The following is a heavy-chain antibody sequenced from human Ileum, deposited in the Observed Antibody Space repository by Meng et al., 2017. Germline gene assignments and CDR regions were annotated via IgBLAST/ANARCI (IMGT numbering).Heavy chain of an antibody. J-gene: IGHJ4*02. CDR2: VNPNHGGA. Sequence: QVQLVQSGVEVKEPGASLKVSCKTSGYTFTNYQTDWVRQAPGQGLEWMGWVNPNHGGASYAQKFQGRLTMTIDTSTTTVYMELRSLRSDDSALYYCARHSTDWSLDYWGQGTLVTVSS. CDR1: GYTFTNYQ. D-gene: IGHD2/OR15-2a*01. CDR3: ARHSTDWSLDY. V-gene: IGHV1-18*01.